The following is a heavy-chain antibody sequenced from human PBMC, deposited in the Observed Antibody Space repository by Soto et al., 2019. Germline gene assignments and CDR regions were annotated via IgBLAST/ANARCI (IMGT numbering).Heavy chain of an antibody. V-gene: IGHV4-39*01. Sequence: QLQLQESGPGLVKPSETLSLTCTVSGGSISSSSYYWGWIRQPPGKGLEWIGSIYYSGSTYYNPSLKSRVTISVDTSKNQFSLKLSSVTAADTAVYYCARTYLAHTNYYYYYMDVWGKGTTVTVSS. J-gene: IGHJ6*03. D-gene: IGHD1-26*01. CDR3: ARTYLAHTNYYYYYMDV. CDR1: GGSISSSSYY. CDR2: IYYSGST.